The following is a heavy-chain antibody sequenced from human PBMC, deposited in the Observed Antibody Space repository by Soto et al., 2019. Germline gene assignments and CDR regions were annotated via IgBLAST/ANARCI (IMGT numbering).Heavy chain of an antibody. CDR2: INPNSGGT. CDR3: ARARITMIDRYWFDP. V-gene: IGHV1-2*02. D-gene: IGHD3-22*01. J-gene: IGHJ5*02. Sequence: QVQLVQSGAEVKKPGASVKVSCKASGYTFTGYYMHWVRQAPGQGLEGMGWINPNSGGTNYAQKFQGRVTMTRDTSISTAYMELSRLRSDDTAVYYCARARITMIDRYWFDPWGQGTLVTVSS. CDR1: GYTFTGYY.